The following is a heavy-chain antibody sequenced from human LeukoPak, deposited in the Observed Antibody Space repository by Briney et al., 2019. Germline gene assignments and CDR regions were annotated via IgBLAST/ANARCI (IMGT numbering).Heavy chain of an antibody. Sequence: SETLSLTCTVSGGSVSSGSYYWSWIRQPPGKGLEWIGYIYYSGSTNYNPSLKSRVTISVDTSKNQFSLKLSSVTAADTAMYYCARGVTYYDFWSGYAPLYYFDYWGQGTLVTVSS. CDR3: ARGVTYYDFWSGYAPLYYFDY. D-gene: IGHD3-3*01. CDR1: GGSVSSGSYY. V-gene: IGHV4-61*01. CDR2: IYYSGST. J-gene: IGHJ4*02.